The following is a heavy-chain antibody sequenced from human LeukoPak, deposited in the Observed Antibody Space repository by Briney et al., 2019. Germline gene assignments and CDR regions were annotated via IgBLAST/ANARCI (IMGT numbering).Heavy chain of an antibody. V-gene: IGHV4-39*01. CDR1: GGSISSSSYY. Sequence: PSETLSLTCTVSGGSISSSSYYWGWIRQPPGKGLEWIGSLHYRGSTYYNPSLKSRVTISVDTSKNQFSLKLSSVTAADTSVYYCARYRHETIFGVPIPDLGGQGTLVTVSS. CDR3: ARYRHETIFGVPIPDL. D-gene: IGHD3-3*01. CDR2: LHYRGST. J-gene: IGHJ4*02.